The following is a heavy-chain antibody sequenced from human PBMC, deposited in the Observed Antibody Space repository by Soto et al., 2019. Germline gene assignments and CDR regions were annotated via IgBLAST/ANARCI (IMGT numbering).Heavy chain of an antibody. CDR2: IYYSGST. V-gene: IGHV4-30-4*01. CDR3: ARDHYVYDILTGYGYYYGMDV. J-gene: IGHJ6*02. CDR1: CGSISSGDYY. Sequence: SETLSLTCTVSCGSISSGDYYWSWIRQPPGKGLEWIGYIYYSGSTYYNPSLRSRVTISVDTSKNQFSLKLSSVTAADTAVYYCARDHYVYDILTGYGYYYGMDVWGQGTTVTVSS. D-gene: IGHD3-9*01.